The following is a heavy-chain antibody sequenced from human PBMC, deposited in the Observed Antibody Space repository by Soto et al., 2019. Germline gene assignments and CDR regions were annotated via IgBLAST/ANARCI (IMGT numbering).Heavy chain of an antibody. Sequence: GGSLRLSCAASGFTFDDYAMHWVRQAPGKGLEWVSLISGDDGSTYYADSVKGRFTISRDNSKNSLYLQMNSLRTEDTALYYCAKDRGSSSSAAEYFQHWGQGTLVTVSS. CDR3: AKDRGSSSSAAEYFQH. CDR1: GFTFDDYA. J-gene: IGHJ1*01. CDR2: ISGDDGST. D-gene: IGHD6-6*01. V-gene: IGHV3-43*02.